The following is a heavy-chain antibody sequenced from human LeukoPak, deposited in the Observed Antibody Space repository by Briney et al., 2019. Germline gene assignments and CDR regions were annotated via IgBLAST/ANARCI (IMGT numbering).Heavy chain of an antibody. Sequence: GASVKVSCKASGYTFIGYYVHWVRQAPGQGLEWMGWINSKSGGTNYAQKFQGRVAMTRDTPISTAYMELSRLRSGDTAVYYCARGGDYYDSSGYYDDAFDIWGQGTMVTVSS. CDR3: ARGGDYYDSSGYYDDAFDI. CDR2: INSKSGGT. CDR1: GYTFIGYY. D-gene: IGHD3-22*01. J-gene: IGHJ3*02. V-gene: IGHV1-2*02.